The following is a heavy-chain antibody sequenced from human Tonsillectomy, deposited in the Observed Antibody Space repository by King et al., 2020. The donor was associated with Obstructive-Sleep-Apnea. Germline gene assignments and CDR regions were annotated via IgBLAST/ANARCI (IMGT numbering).Heavy chain of an antibody. V-gene: IGHV4-34*01. J-gene: IGHJ4*02. CDR2: INHSGST. CDR1: GGSFSGYY. D-gene: IGHD5-12*01. Sequence: VQLQQWGAGLLKPSETLSLTCAVSGGSFSGYYWSWIRQPPGKGLEWIGEINHSGSTNYNPSLKSRVTISVDTSKNQFSLKLSSVTAADTAVYYCARLGIVATIGGADYWGQGTLVTVSS. CDR3: ARLGIVATIGGADY.